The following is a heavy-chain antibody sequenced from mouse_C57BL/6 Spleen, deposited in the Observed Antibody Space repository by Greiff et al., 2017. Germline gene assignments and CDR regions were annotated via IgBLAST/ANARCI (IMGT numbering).Heavy chain of an antibody. J-gene: IGHJ4*01. D-gene: IGHD2-4*01. CDR3: ARRIYYDYDARRGDAMDY. V-gene: IGHV1-7*01. CDR2: INPSSGYT. Sequence: QVQLKQSGAELAKPGASVKLSCKASGYTFTSYWMHWVKQRPGQGLEWIGYINPSSGYTKYNQKFKDKATLTADKSSSTAYMQLCSLTYEDSAVYYCARRIYYDYDARRGDAMDYWGQGTSVTVSS. CDR1: GYTFTSYW.